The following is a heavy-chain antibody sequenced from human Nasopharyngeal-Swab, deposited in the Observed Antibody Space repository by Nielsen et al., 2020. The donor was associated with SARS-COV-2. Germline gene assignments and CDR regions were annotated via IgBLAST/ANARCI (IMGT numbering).Heavy chain of an antibody. J-gene: IGHJ6*02. Sequence: WIRQPPGKGLEWIGYIYYSGGTNYNPSLKSRVTISVDTSKNQFSLKLSSVTAADTAVYYCARVAPLSTMVRGVHYGMDVWGQGTTVTASS. V-gene: IGHV4-59*01. D-gene: IGHD3-10*01. CDR3: ARVAPLSTMVRGVHYGMDV. CDR2: IYYSGGT.